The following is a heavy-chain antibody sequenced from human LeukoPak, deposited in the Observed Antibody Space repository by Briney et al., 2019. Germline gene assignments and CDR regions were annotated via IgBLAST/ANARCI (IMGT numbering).Heavy chain of an antibody. D-gene: IGHD6-19*01. CDR1: GFTFSSYG. V-gene: IGHV3-33*01. Sequence: GGSLRLSCAASGFTFSSYGMHWVRQAPGKGLEWVAVIWYDGSNKYYADSVKGRFTISRDNSKNTLYLQMNSLRAEDTAVYYCARVWPRLSIAVAGRGSYYYGMDVWGQGTTVTVSS. CDR2: IWYDGSNK. J-gene: IGHJ6*02. CDR3: ARVWPRLSIAVAGRGSYYYGMDV.